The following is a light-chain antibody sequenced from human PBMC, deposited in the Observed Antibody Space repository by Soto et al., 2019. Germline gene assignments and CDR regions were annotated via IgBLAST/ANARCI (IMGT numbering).Light chain of an antibody. CDR2: YDD. CDR1: SSNIGNNA. V-gene: IGLV1-36*01. J-gene: IGLJ1*01. Sequence: VLTQPPSVSEAPRQMVTISCSGSSSNIGNNAVNWYQQLPGKAPKLLIYYDDLLPSGVSDRFSGSKSGTSASLAISGLQSEDEADYYCAAWDDSLNGYVFGTGTKVTVL. CDR3: AAWDDSLNGYV.